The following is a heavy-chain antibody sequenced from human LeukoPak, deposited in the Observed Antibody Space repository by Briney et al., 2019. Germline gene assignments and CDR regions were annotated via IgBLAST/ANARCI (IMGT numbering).Heavy chain of an antibody. Sequence: GASVKVSCKASGYTFTSYGISWVRQAPGQGLEWMGWISAYNGNTNYAQKLQGRVTMTRDTSISTAYMELSRLRSDDTAVYYCARNHNPPYYYYMDVWGKGTTVTVSS. J-gene: IGHJ6*03. CDR1: GYTFTSYG. V-gene: IGHV1-18*01. D-gene: IGHD1-14*01. CDR2: ISAYNGNT. CDR3: ARNHNPPYYYYMDV.